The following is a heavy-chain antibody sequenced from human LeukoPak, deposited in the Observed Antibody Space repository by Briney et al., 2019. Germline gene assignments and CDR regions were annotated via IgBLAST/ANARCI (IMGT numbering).Heavy chain of an antibody. CDR2: IYHSGST. J-gene: IGHJ4*02. Sequence: SETLSLTCTLSGGSISTYYWRWIRQSPGKGLEWIGYIYHSGSTNYNPSLKSRVTISVDTSKNQFSLKLSSVTAADTAVYYCARGGGYASPIGYWGQGALVTVSS. D-gene: IGHD5-12*01. V-gene: IGHV4-59*01. CDR1: GGSISTYY. CDR3: ARGGGYASPIGY.